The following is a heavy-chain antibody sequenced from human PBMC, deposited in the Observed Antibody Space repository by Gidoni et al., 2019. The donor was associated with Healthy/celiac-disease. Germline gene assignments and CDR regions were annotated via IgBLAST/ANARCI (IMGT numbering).Heavy chain of an antibody. CDR1: GYTFTSSD. CDR3: ARGQGDYRGVRGEYYYYGMDV. Sequence: QVQLVQSGAEVKKPGASVKVSCKASGYTFTSSDINWVRQATVQGLEWLGLMNPNSGNTGNAQKFQARVTMTRTTSISTAYMELRSLRSGDRAVYYCARGQGDYRGVRGEYYYYGMDVWGQGTTVTVSS. D-gene: IGHD3-10*01. J-gene: IGHJ6*02. CDR2: MNPNSGNT. V-gene: IGHV1-8*01.